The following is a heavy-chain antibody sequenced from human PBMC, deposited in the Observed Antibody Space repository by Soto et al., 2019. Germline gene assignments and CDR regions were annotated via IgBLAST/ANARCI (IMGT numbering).Heavy chain of an antibody. CDR2: ISYDGSNK. V-gene: IGHV3-30*18. D-gene: IGHD3-9*01. CDR3: AKDPPFYYDVLTGPLDY. Sequence: GGSLRLSCAASGFTFSSYGMHWVRQAPGKGLEWVAVISYDGSNKYYADSVKGRFTISRDNSKNTLYLQMNSLRAEDTAIYYCAKDPPFYYDVLTGPLDYWGQGTVVTV. J-gene: IGHJ4*02. CDR1: GFTFSSYG.